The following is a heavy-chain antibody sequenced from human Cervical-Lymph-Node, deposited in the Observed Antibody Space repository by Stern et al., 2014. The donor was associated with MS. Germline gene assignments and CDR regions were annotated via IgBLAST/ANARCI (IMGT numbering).Heavy chain of an antibody. V-gene: IGHV3-23*04. CDR2: ITSSGSST. CDR3: AKDMMGNRIFDS. Sequence: EVQLVESGGGLVQPGGSLRLSCVASGFTFSNSAMSWVRQAPGMGLEWVSAITSSGSSTNYADSVKGRFAISRDNSKSTLYLQMNSLRAEDTAIYYCAKDMMGNRIFDSWGQGTLVTVSS. CDR1: GFTFSNSA. D-gene: IGHD2/OR15-2a*01. J-gene: IGHJ4*02.